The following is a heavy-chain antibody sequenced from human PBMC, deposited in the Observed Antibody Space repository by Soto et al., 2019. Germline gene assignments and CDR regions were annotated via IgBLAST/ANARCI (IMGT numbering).Heavy chain of an antibody. CDR2: ISGSGGST. D-gene: IGHD7-27*01. Sequence: GGSLRLSCAASGFTFSSYAMSWVRQAPGKGLEWVSAISGSGGSTYYADSVKGRFTISRDNSKNTLYLQVNSRRAEDTAVYYCANTRTGDSKEVFDFWGQGTMVTVSS. CDR3: ANTRTGDSKEVFDF. V-gene: IGHV3-23*01. J-gene: IGHJ3*01. CDR1: GFTFSSYA.